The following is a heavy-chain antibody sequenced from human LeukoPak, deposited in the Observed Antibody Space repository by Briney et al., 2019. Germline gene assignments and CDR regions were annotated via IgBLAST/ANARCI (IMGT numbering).Heavy chain of an antibody. D-gene: IGHD6-6*01. CDR3: ARVHSSSDYYYYYMDV. J-gene: IGHJ6*03. CDR1: GGTFSSYA. V-gene: IGHV1-69*13. CDR2: IIPIFGTA. Sequence: SVKVSCKASGGTFSSYAISWVRLAPGQGLEWMGGIIPIFGTANYAQKFQGRVTITADESTSTAYMELSSLRSEDTAVYYCARVHSSSDYYYYYMDVWGKGTTVTVSS.